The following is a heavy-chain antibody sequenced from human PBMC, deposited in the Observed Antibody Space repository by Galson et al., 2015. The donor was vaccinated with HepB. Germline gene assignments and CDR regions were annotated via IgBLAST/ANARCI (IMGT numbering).Heavy chain of an antibody. CDR3: ARGGAGTVFDY. V-gene: IGHV7-4-1*02. J-gene: IGHJ4*02. CDR2: INTNTGNP. Sequence: SVKVSCKASGYTFTSYPMNWMRQAPGQGLVWMGWINTNTGNPTYAQGFTGHFVFSLDTSVSTAYLQISSLEAEDTAVYYCARGGAGTVFDYWGQGTLVTVSS. D-gene: IGHD6-19*01. CDR1: GYTFTSYP.